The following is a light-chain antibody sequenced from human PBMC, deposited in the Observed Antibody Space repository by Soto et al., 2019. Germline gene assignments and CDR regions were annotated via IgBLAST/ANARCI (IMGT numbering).Light chain of an antibody. CDR2: EVA. V-gene: IGLV2-14*01. J-gene: IGLJ2*01. CDR1: TSDVGDNYY. Sequence: QSALTQPASVSASAGQSITISCTGITSDVGDNYYVSWFQSHPGKAPKLVIYEVANRPSGISNRFSGSKSGDTASLTISGVQTEDEANYHCSSSADNRTRFGGGTKLTVL. CDR3: SSSADNRTR.